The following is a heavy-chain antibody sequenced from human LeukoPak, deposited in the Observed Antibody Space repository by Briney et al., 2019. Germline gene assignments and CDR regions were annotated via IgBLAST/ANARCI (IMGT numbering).Heavy chain of an antibody. Sequence: SETLSLTCTVSGGSINNYYWSWIRQPPGKGLEWIGYIYYRGNTNYNPSLKSRVTVSVDTSKNQFSLKLSSVTAADTAVYYCARDTSSSSYGYYYYMDVWGKGTTVTVSS. CDR1: GGSINNYY. V-gene: IGHV4-59*01. CDR2: IYYRGNT. D-gene: IGHD6-6*01. J-gene: IGHJ6*03. CDR3: ARDTSSSSYGYYYYMDV.